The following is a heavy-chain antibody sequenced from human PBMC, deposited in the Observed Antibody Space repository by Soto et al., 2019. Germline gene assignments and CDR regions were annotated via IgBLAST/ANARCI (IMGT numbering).Heavy chain of an antibody. CDR3: ARDIGGLGSGWDY. CDR1: GGSISSYY. V-gene: IGHV4-59*01. CDR2: IYYSGST. D-gene: IGHD6-19*01. J-gene: IGHJ4*02. Sequence: QVQLQESGPGLVKPSETLSLTCTVSGGSISSYYWSWIRQPPGKGLEWIGYIYYSGSTNYNPSLKSRVTISVDTSKNQFSLKLSSVTAADTAVYYCARDIGGLGSGWDYRGQGTLVTVSS.